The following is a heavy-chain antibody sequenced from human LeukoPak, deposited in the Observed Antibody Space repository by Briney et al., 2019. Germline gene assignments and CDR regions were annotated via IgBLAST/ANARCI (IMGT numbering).Heavy chain of an antibody. D-gene: IGHD6-13*01. CDR1: GFTFSSYD. CDR3: ARAAYSSIWYSRYFDL. J-gene: IGHJ2*01. V-gene: IGHV3-13*01. Sequence: PGGSLRLSCAASGFTFSSYDIHWVRQATGKGLEWVSGIGTAGEIYYPGSVKGRFTISRENAENSLYLQINSLRAGDTAVYYCARAAYSSIWYSRYFDLWGRGTLVTVSS. CDR2: IGTAGEI.